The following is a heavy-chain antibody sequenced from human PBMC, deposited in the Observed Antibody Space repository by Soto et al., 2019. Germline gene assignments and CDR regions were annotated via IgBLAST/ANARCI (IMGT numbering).Heavy chain of an antibody. D-gene: IGHD3-10*01. CDR3: ARGGWMVRGVMRLFDY. J-gene: IGHJ4*02. V-gene: IGHV1-69*01. Sequence: QVQPVQSVAEVKKPGSSVNVSCKASGGTFSSYAISWVRQAPGQGLEWMGGIIPIFGTANYAQKFQGRVTITADESTRTAYMELSSLRSEDTAVYYCARGGWMVRGVMRLFDYWGQGTLVTVSS. CDR2: IIPIFGTA. CDR1: GGTFSSYA.